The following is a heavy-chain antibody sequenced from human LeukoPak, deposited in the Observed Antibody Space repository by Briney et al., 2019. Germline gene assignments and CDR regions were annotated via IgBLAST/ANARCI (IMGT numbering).Heavy chain of an antibody. J-gene: IGHJ4*02. D-gene: IGHD6-13*01. CDR2: IYYSGST. CDR3: ARTFSSSWSSHFDY. CDR1: GGSISSYY. Sequence: SETLSLTCTVSGGSISSYYWSWIRQPPGKGLEWIGYIYYSGSTNYNPSLKSRVTISVGTSKNQFSLKLSSVTAADTAVYYCARTFSSSWSSHFDYWGQGTLVTVSS. V-gene: IGHV4-59*01.